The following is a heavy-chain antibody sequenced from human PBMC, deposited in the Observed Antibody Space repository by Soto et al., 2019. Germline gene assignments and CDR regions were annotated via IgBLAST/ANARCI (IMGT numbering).Heavy chain of an antibody. J-gene: IGHJ3*02. Sequence: SVKVSCKASGGTFSSYTISWVRQAPGQGLEWMGRIIPILGIANYAQKFQGRVTITADKSTSTAYMELSSLRSEDTAVYYCAREGSRLPTQNAFDIWGQGTMVTVSS. CDR2: IIPILGIA. CDR1: GGTFSSYT. D-gene: IGHD3-10*01. V-gene: IGHV1-69*04. CDR3: AREGSRLPTQNAFDI.